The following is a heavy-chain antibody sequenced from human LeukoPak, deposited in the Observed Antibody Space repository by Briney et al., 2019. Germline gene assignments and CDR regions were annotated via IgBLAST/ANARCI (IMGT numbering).Heavy chain of an antibody. J-gene: IGHJ4*02. CDR1: GFTFSSDA. CDR2: ISYDGSNK. D-gene: IGHD4-17*01. Sequence: GGSLRLSCAASGFTFSSDAMHWVRQAPGKGLEWVAVISYDGSNKYYADSVKGRFTISRDNSKNTLYLQMNSLRAEDTAVYYCARTVYGDYEYYFDYWGQGTLVTVSS. CDR3: ARTVYGDYEYYFDY. V-gene: IGHV3-30-3*01.